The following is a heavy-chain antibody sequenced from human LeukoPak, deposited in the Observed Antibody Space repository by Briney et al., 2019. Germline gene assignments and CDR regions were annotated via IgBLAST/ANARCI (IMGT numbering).Heavy chain of an antibody. Sequence: PGASLRLAGAASGFSLSGIWMGVVREGPVKGAEWGANINEAGNEKFYGDSVTGRFAIARDNANKLLDLQMNSLRGDDSAVYYCVRDDGSLIGRDWGQGTMVTVSS. CDR1: GFSLSGIW. CDR3: VRDDGSLIGRD. D-gene: IGHD2/OR15-2a*01. V-gene: IGHV3-7*01. J-gene: IGHJ3*01. CDR2: INEAGNEK.